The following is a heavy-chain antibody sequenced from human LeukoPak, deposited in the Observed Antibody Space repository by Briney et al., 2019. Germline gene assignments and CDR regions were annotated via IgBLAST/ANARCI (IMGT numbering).Heavy chain of an antibody. V-gene: IGHV3-48*04. CDR3: AELGITMIGGV. CDR1: GFTFSSYW. J-gene: IGHJ6*04. D-gene: IGHD3-10*02. CDR2: ISSSGSTI. Sequence: GGALRLSCAASGFTFSSYWMSWVRQAPGKGLEWVSYISSSGSTIYYADSVKGRFTISRDNAKNSLYLQMNSLRAEDTAVYYCAELGITMIGGVWGKGTTVTISS.